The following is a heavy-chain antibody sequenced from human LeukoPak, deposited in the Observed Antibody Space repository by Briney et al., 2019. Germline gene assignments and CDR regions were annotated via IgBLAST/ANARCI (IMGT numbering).Heavy chain of an antibody. CDR1: GDSISRSLYY. CDR3: ASSTTVTTPLTNYYYYGMDV. CDR2: IYHSGST. D-gene: IGHD4-17*01. V-gene: IGHV4-30-2*01. Sequence: SETLSLTCTVSGDSISRSLYYWGWIRQPPGKGLEWIGYIYHSGSTYYNPSLKSRVTISVDRSKNQFSLKLSSVTAADTAVYYCASSTTVTTPLTNYYYYGMDVWGQGTTVTVSS. J-gene: IGHJ6*02.